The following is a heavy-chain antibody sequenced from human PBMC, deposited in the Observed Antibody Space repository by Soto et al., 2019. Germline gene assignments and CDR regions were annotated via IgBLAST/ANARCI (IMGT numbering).Heavy chain of an antibody. CDR1: GYTFTSYA. V-gene: IGHV1-3*01. CDR2: INAGNGNT. J-gene: IGHJ4*02. D-gene: IGHD6-19*01. CDR3: ARVPSLTLSGWYTTLYYFDY. Sequence: ASVKVSCKASGYTFTSYAMHWVRQAPGQRLEWMGWINAGNGNTKYAQKLQGRVTMTTDTSTSTAYMELRSLRSDDTAVYYCARVPSLTLSGWYTTLYYFDYWGQGTLVTVSS.